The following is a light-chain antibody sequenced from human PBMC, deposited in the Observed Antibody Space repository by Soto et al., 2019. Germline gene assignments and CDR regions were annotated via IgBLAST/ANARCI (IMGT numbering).Light chain of an antibody. CDR3: RSFASSNTWV. J-gene: IGLJ3*02. CDR2: EVT. V-gene: IGLV2-8*01. CDR1: SSDVGAYNY. Sequence: QSALTQPPSASGSPGQSVTISCTGTSSDVGAYNYVSWYQQHAGKAPKLVIYEVTKRPSGVPDRFSGSKSANTASLTVSGLQAEDEADDYCRSFASSNTWVFGGGTKLTVL.